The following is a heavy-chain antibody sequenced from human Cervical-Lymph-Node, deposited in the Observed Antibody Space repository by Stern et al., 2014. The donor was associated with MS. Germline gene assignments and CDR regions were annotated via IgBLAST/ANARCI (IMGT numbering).Heavy chain of an antibody. Sequence: VQLVESGAEVKKPESSVKVSCKASGGSFSSFDISWVRQAPGQGLEWLGGIISMFGTANYAQNLQGIVTFTADESTSTVYMELSSLKSEDTAVYYCARHQGGIAANWGQGTLVTVSS. CDR3: ARHQGGIAAN. CDR2: IISMFGTA. CDR1: GGSFSSFD. D-gene: IGHD6-13*01. J-gene: IGHJ4*02. V-gene: IGHV1-69*01.